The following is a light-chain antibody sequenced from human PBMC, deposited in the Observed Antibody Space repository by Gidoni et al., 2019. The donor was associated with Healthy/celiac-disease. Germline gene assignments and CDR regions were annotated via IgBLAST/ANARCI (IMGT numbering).Light chain of an antibody. CDR1: NIGSKS. Sequence: SYVLTQPPSVSVAPGKTARITCGGNNIGSKSVHWYQQKPGQAPVLVIYYDSDRPSGIPERFSGSNSGNTATLTISRVEAGDEADYYCQVWDSSSDHHVVFGGGTKL. CDR2: YDS. J-gene: IGLJ2*01. V-gene: IGLV3-21*04. CDR3: QVWDSSSDHHVV.